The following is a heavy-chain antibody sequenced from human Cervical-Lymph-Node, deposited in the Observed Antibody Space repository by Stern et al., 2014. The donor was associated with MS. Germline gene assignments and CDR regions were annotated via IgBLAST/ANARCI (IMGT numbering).Heavy chain of an antibody. J-gene: IGHJ4*02. D-gene: IGHD3-16*02. V-gene: IGHV1-69*01. CDR1: GGTISNYI. CDR3: ARATSDYIWGTYRFLDS. Sequence: VQLVQSGAEVKKPGSSVKVSCKASGGTISNYIIGWVRQAPGQGLEWMGGLIPMFGIANYAEKFQDRVTITADESTSTAYMDLSSLRSEDTAVYYCARATSDYIWGTYRFLDSWGQGTLVIVSS. CDR2: LIPMFGIA.